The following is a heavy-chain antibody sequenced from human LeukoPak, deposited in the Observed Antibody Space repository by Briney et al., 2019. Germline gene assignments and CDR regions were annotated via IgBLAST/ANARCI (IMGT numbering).Heavy chain of an antibody. CDR2: ISSSSSYI. J-gene: IGHJ5*02. CDR1: GFSFSNYN. D-gene: IGHD5-12*01. V-gene: IGHV3-21*01. CDR3: ARAGSYSFIWFDP. Sequence: PGGSLRLSCAASGFSFSNYNMNWVRQAPGKGLEWVSSISSSSSYIYYADSVKGRFTISRDNAKNSLYLQMNSLRAEDTAVYYCARAGSYSFIWFDPWGQGTLVTVSS.